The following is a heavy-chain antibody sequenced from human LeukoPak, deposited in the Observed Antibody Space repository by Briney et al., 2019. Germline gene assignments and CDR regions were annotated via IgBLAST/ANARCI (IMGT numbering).Heavy chain of an antibody. Sequence: SETLSLTCTVSGGSISSSSYYWGWIRQPPGKGLEWIGSIYYSGSTYYNPSLKSRVTISVDTSKNQFSLKLGSVTAADTAVYYCARLRISGYYYWGQGTLVTVSS. CDR1: GGSISSSSYY. D-gene: IGHD3-22*01. J-gene: IGHJ4*02. CDR3: ARLRISGYYY. CDR2: IYYSGST. V-gene: IGHV4-39*01.